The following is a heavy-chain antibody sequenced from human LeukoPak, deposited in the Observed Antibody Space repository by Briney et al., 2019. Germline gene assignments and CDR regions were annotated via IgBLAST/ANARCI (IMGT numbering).Heavy chain of an antibody. CDR1: GGTFSSYA. D-gene: IGHD1-1*01. CDR3: ATGGYNWTPLMPYYYYMDV. CDR2: IIPIFGTA. V-gene: IGHV1-69*05. Sequence: ASVKVSCKASGGTFSSYAISWVRQAPGQGLERMGGIIPIFGTANYAQKFQGRVTITTDESTSTAYMELSSLRSEDTAVYYCATGGYNWTPLMPYYYYMDVWGRGTTVTVSS. J-gene: IGHJ6*03.